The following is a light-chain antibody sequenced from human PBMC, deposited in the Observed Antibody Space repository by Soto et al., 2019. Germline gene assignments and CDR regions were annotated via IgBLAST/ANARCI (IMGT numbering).Light chain of an antibody. CDR2: KAS. CDR1: QSISSW. Sequence: DIQMTQSPSTLSASVGDRVTITCRASQSISSWLAWYQQKPGKAPKLLIYKASSLESGVPSRFSGSGSGTACTLTISSLQPDDFATYYCQHWTFGQGTKVEIK. CDR3: QHWT. V-gene: IGKV1-5*03. J-gene: IGKJ1*01.